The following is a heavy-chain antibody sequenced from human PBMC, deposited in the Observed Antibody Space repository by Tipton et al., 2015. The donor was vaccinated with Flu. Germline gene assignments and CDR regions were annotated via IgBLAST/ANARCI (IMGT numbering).Heavy chain of an antibody. D-gene: IGHD5-12*01. CDR3: ATGYDFYNGWYYFDY. J-gene: IGHJ4*02. V-gene: IGHV4-61*02. Sequence: TLSLTCTVSGGSITTGSYFWTWIRQPAGEEPEWIGRIHSRGTTKYHPSLNSRVTISMDTSKNQFSLKLTSVTDADTSVYYCATGYDFYNGWYYFDYWGQGVLVTVSS. CDR1: GGSITTGSYF. CDR2: IHSRGTT.